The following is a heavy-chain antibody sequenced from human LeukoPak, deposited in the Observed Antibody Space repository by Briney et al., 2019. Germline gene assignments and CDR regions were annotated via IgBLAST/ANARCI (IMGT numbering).Heavy chain of an antibody. D-gene: IGHD1-26*01. CDR1: GFTFSDYY. V-gene: IGHV3-7*01. CDR3: ARGPGSGSYLVPYYYYYMDV. J-gene: IGHJ6*03. CDR2: IKQDGSEK. Sequence: GGSLRLSCAASGFTFSDYYMSWVRQAPGKGLEWVANIKQDGSEKYYVDSVKGRFTISRDNAKNSLYLQMNSLRAEDTAVYYCARGPGSGSYLVPYYYYYMDVWGKGTTVTVSS.